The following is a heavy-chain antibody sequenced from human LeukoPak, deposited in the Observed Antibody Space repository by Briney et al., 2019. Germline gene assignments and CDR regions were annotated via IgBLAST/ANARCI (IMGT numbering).Heavy chain of an antibody. J-gene: IGHJ4*02. CDR1: GFPFSAYW. D-gene: IGHD4-23*01. Sequence: GALRLSCAASGFPFSAYWMSWVRQAPGKGLEWVANIKQDGSDKYYVDSVKGRFTISRDNAKNSLYLQMNSLRAEDTAVYYCARKTVVGSYFDYWGQGTPVTVSS. CDR3: ARKTVVGSYFDY. CDR2: IKQDGSDK. V-gene: IGHV3-7*03.